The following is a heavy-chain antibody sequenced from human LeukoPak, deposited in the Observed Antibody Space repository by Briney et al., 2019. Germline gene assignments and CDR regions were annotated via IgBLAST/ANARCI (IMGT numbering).Heavy chain of an antibody. Sequence: GGSLRLSCAASGFTFSSYAMSWVRQAPGKGLEWVSAISGSGGSTYYADSVKGRFTISRDNTKNTLYLQMNSLRAEDTAVYYCAKSNYYYDSSGYYATTYYYYYYGMDVWGQGTTVTVSS. D-gene: IGHD3-22*01. CDR2: ISGSGGST. CDR1: GFTFSSYA. V-gene: IGHV3-23*01. J-gene: IGHJ6*02. CDR3: AKSNYYYDSSGYYATTYYYYYYGMDV.